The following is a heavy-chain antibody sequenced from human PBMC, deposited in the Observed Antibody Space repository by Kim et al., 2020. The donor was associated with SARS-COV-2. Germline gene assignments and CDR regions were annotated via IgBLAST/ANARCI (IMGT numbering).Heavy chain of an antibody. CDR3: ARGYYGSGKS. Sequence: NTAYEPKFQGRVTMTRNTSRSTAYMELSSLRSEDTAVYYCARGYYGSGKSWGQGTLVTVSS. J-gene: IGHJ5*02. CDR2: NT. V-gene: IGHV1-8*01. D-gene: IGHD3-10*01.